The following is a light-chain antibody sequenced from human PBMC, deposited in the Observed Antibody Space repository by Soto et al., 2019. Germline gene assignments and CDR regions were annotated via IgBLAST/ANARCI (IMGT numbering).Light chain of an antibody. CDR3: QQFGSSPGFT. Sequence: EIVLTQSPGTLSLSPGERATLSCRASQSINNRYLAWYQQKPGQAPRLLIYGASSSATGIPDRFIGSGSGTDFPLTISRLEPEDFAVYYCQQFGSSPGFTFGPGTKVDIK. J-gene: IGKJ3*01. CDR2: GAS. CDR1: QSINNRY. V-gene: IGKV3-20*01.